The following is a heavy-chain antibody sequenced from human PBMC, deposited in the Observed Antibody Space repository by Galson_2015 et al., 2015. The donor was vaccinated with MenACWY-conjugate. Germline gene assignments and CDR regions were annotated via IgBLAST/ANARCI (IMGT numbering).Heavy chain of an antibody. D-gene: IGHD2-21*02. Sequence: SLRLSCAASGFNFRGDWMTWVRQAPGKGLEWVANIKEDGSGKYYADSVKGRFTISRDNAKNSLYLQMNRLRDEDAAVYYCTRDVGDSWGQGTLVAVSS. J-gene: IGHJ4*02. CDR1: GFNFRGDW. CDR2: IKEDGSGK. CDR3: TRDVGDS. V-gene: IGHV3-7*03.